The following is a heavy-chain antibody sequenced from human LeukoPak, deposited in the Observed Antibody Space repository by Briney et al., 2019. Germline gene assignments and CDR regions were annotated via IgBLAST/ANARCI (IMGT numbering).Heavy chain of an antibody. D-gene: IGHD4-23*01. CDR1: GGSVSSGSYY. V-gene: IGHV4-61*01. CDR2: IYYSGST. CDR3: AREGRGVVTGYYYCMDV. J-gene: IGHJ6*03. Sequence: PSETLSLTCTVSGGSVSSGSYYWSWIRQPPGKGLEWIGYIYYSGSTNYNPSLKSRVTISVDTSKNQFSLKLSSVTAADTAVYYCAREGRGVVTGYYYCMDVWVKGTTVTVSS.